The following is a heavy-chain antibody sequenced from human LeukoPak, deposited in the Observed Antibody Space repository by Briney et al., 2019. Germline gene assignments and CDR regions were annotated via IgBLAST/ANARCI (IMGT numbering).Heavy chain of an antibody. J-gene: IGHJ4*02. D-gene: IGHD7-27*01. CDR1: GFTFDDYA. V-gene: IGHV3-43D*03. CDR3: AKDVAPWGSRYFDY. CDR2: ISWDGGST. Sequence: GGSLRLSCAASGFTFDDYAMHWVRQAPGKGLKWVSLISWDGGSTYYADSVKGRFTISRDNSKNSLYLQMNSLRAEDTALYYCAKDVAPWGSRYFDYWGQGTLVTVSS.